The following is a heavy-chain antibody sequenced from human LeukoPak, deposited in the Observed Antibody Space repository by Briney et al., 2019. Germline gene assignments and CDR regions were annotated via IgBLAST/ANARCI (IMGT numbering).Heavy chain of an antibody. CDR1: GGSISSYH. CDR3: ARQRTNWCDP. J-gene: IGHJ5*02. Sequence: SETLSLTCTVSGGSISSYHWNWIRQSPGKGLEWIGYVYHSGGTNYNPSLKSRVTISLDTSNNQFSVNLNSVTAADTAVYYCARQRTNWCDPWGQGTLVTVSS. V-gene: IGHV4-59*08. CDR2: VYHSGGT.